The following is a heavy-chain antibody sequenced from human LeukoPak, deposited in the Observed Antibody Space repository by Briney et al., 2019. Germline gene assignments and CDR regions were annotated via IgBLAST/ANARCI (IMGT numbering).Heavy chain of an antibody. V-gene: IGHV1-2*02. CDR1: GYTFTGYY. CDR3: ARVRSYYGSGSYQTPDV. J-gene: IGHJ6*04. Sequence: GASVKVSCKASGYTFTGYYMHWVRQAPGQGLEWMGWINPNSGGTNYAQKFQGRVTMTRDTSISTAYMELSRLRSGDTAVYYCARVRSYYGSGSYQTPDVWGKGTTVTVSS. CDR2: INPNSGGT. D-gene: IGHD3-10*01.